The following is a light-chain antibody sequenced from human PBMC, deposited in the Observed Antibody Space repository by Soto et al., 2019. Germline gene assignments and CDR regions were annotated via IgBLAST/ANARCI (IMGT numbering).Light chain of an antibody. V-gene: IGKV3-15*01. CDR3: KQYNNCTPALT. CDR1: QSVSSN. Sequence: EIVMTQSPATLSVSPGERATLSCRARQSVSSNLAWYQQKPGQAPRPLIYGASTRDTAIPARFSGSGSGTEFTPTISSLQSEDFAVYYCKQYNNCTPALTFGGGTKVEIK. J-gene: IGKJ4*01. CDR2: GAS.